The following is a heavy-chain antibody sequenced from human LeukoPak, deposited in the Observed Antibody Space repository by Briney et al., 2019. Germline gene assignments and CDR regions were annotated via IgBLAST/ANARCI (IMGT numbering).Heavy chain of an antibody. V-gene: IGHV4-4*08. CDR1: GGSISSYY. Sequence: SETLSLTCTVSGGSISSYYWSWIRQPPGKGLEYIGYVYASGSPYYNPSLKSRVAISVDTSKNQFSLNLRSVTAADTAVYYCARGTVTASMKAFDIWGQGTMVTVSS. CDR2: VYASGSP. CDR3: ARGTVTASMKAFDI. D-gene: IGHD2-21*02. J-gene: IGHJ3*02.